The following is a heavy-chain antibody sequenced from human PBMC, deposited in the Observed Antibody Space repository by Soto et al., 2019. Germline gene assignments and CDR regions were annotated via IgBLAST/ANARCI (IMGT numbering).Heavy chain of an antibody. V-gene: IGHV3-7*05. J-gene: IGHJ4*02. CDR1: GFTFDIFW. D-gene: IGHD4-17*01. Sequence: PGGSLRLSCVASGFTFDIFWMAWVRQAPGKGLEWVASIKQDGSEKYYVDSVKGRFTISRDNAKNSVFLQMSSLRVEDTAVYFCARETTVTNYFDYWGQGTQVTVSS. CDR3: ARETTVTNYFDY. CDR2: IKQDGSEK.